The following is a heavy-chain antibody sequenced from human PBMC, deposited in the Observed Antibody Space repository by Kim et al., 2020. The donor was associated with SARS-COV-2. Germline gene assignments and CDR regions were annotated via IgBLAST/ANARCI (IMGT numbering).Heavy chain of an antibody. D-gene: IGHD6-13*01. Sequence: GGSLRLSCAASGFTLSTYWMSWVRQAPGKGLEWVASIKQDGTVKYYVDSVKGRFIISRDNAKNSLYLQMNSLRAEDTAMYYCARETGTWYIHYFDYWGQGNLVTVSS. CDR2: IKQDGTVK. J-gene: IGHJ4*02. V-gene: IGHV3-7*01. CDR1: GFTLSTYW. CDR3: ARETGTWYIHYFDY.